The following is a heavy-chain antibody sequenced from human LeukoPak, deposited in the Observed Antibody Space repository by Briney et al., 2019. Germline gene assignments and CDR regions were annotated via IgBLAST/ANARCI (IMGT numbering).Heavy chain of an antibody. CDR3: ARGTTGYYDSSGYYYGY. Sequence: PSETLSLTCAVYGGSFSGYYWSWIRQPPGKGLEWIGEINHSGSTNYNPSLKSRVTISVDTSKNQFSLKLSSVTAADTAVYYCARGTTGYYDSSGYYYGYWGQGTLVTVSS. CDR2: INHSGST. D-gene: IGHD3-22*01. V-gene: IGHV4-34*01. J-gene: IGHJ4*02. CDR1: GGSFSGYY.